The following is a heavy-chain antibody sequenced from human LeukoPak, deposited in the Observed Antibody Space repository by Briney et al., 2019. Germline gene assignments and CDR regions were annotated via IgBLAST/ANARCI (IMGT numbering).Heavy chain of an antibody. D-gene: IGHD2-21*02. CDR1: GFAFTSAW. V-gene: IGHV3-15*01. CDR3: TADWPGDSYPIDY. CDR2: VKSKADGETT. Sequence: GGXLRLSCAASGFAFTSAWMSWVRQAPGKGLEWVGRVKSKADGETTDYAARGKDRFIISRDDSKNMQYLQMNSLKTEDTAIYFCTADWPGDSYPIDYWGQGILVTVSS. J-gene: IGHJ4*02.